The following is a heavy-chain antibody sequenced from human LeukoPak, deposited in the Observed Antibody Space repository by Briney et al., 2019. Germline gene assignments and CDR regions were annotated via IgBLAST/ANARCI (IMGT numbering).Heavy chain of an antibody. D-gene: IGHD4-17*01. CDR2: INSDGSST. CDR3: ARDPFYGDYGVLGLSDY. CDR1: GFTFSSYE. V-gene: IGHV3-74*01. J-gene: IGHJ4*02. Sequence: GGSLRLSRAASGFTFSSYEMNWVRQAPGKGLVWVSHINSDGSSTSYVDSVKGRFTISRDNAKNSLYLQMSSLRAEDTAVYYCARDPFYGDYGVLGLSDYWGQGTLVTVSS.